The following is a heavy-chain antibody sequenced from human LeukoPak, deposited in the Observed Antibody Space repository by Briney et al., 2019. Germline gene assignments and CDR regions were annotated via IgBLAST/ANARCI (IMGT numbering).Heavy chain of an antibody. Sequence: GGSPRLSCAASGFTFSSYAMSWVRQAPGKGLEWVSAISGSGGSTYYADSVKGRFTISRDNSKNTLYLQMNSLRAEDTAVYYCAKEHYGITIFGVSNDYWGQGTLVTVSS. J-gene: IGHJ4*02. CDR3: AKEHYGITIFGVSNDY. V-gene: IGHV3-23*01. CDR1: GFTFSSYA. D-gene: IGHD3-3*01. CDR2: ISGSGGST.